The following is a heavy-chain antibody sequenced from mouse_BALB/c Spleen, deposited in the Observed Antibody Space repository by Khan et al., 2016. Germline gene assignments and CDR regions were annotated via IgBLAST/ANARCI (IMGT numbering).Heavy chain of an antibody. CDR3: ARFNYDRDYFDY. CDR2: ILPRSGST. D-gene: IGHD2-4*01. V-gene: IGHV1-9*01. CDR1: GYTFSSYW. Sequence: VQLQESGAELMKPGASVKISCKATGYTFSSYWIEWVKQRPGHGLEWIGEILPRSGSTNYNEKFKGKATFTADTSSNTAYMQLSSLTSEDSAVYYCARFNYDRDYFDYWGQGTTLTVSS. J-gene: IGHJ2*01.